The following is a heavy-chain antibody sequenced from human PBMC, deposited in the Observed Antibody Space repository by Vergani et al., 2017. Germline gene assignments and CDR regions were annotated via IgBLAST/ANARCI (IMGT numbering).Heavy chain of an antibody. D-gene: IGHD3-16*02. CDR2: INAGNGNT. CDR3: AREGFYDYVXVSYRLRGGYYFDY. CDR1: GYTLTELS. Sequence: QVQLVQSGAEVKKPGASVNVSCKVSGYTLTELSMHWVRQAPGKGLEWMGWINAGNGNTKYSQKFQGRVTITRDTSASTAYMELSSLRSEDTAVYYCAREGFYDYVXVSYRLRGGYYFDYWGQGTLVTVSS. V-gene: IGHV1-3*01. J-gene: IGHJ4*02.